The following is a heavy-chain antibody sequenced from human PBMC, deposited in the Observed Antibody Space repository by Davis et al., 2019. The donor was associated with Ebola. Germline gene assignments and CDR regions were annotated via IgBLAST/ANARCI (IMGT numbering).Heavy chain of an antibody. J-gene: IGHJ4*02. CDR1: GFTFDEYG. CDR2: INWNGGST. CDR3: AKEWGDTGGGFDY. D-gene: IGHD1-14*01. Sequence: GESLKLSCAASGFTFDEYGMSWVRQAPGKGLEWVSGINWNGGSTGYADSVKGRFTVSRDNAKSSLYLQMNSLRAEDTALYYCAKEWGDTGGGFDYWGQGTLVTVSS. V-gene: IGHV3-20*04.